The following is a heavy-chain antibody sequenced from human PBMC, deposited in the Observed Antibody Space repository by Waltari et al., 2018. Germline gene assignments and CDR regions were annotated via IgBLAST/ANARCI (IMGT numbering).Heavy chain of an antibody. CDR2: LGQDGKTE. D-gene: IGHD3-10*01. J-gene: IGHJ4*02. CDR1: GFPFSRWG. CDR3: VRDLGVGSYGDY. Sequence: QVQLVQSGGGLVQPGTSLRLSCTASGFPFSRWGVHWVRQAPGKGLEVVAVLGQDGKTEHYADSVRGRCTFSRDNARNTMYLQMNSLRAEDTAVYYCVRDLGVGSYGDYWGQGSVVTVSS. V-gene: IGHV3-33*01.